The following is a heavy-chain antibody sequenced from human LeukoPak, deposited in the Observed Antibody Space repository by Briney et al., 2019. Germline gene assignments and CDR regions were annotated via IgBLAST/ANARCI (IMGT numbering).Heavy chain of an antibody. V-gene: IGHV4-4*02. CDR2: IYHSGST. CDR1: SGSISSGIW. CDR3: ARKPTTSDAFDM. D-gene: IGHD1-26*01. Sequence: SETLTLTCGVSSGSISSGIWWSWVRQPPGKGLEWIGEIYHSGSTNYNPPLKSRATISVDKSKGQFSLKLSSVTAADTAIYYCARKPTTSDAFDMWGQGTMVTVSS. J-gene: IGHJ3*02.